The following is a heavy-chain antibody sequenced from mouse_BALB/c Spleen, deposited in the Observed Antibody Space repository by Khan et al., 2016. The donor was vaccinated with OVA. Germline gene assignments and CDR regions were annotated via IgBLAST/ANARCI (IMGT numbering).Heavy chain of an antibody. J-gene: IGHJ4*01. CDR2: ISSSGST. CDR1: GYSITSDYA. V-gene: IGHV3-2*02. D-gene: IGHD2-3*01. CDR3: ATDGSRYNYAMNY. Sequence: EVQLQESGPGLVKPSQSLSLTCTVTGYSITSDYAWNGIRQFPGNKLEWMGYISSSGSTNYNPALKSRISITRDTSKNQFFLQLNSVTTEDTATYYCATDGSRYNYAMNYWGQGTSVTVSS.